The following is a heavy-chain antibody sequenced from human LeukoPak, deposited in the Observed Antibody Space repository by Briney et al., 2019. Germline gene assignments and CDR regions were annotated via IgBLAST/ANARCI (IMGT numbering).Heavy chain of an antibody. J-gene: IGHJ4*02. V-gene: IGHV3-74*01. D-gene: IGHD6-13*01. Sequence: GGSLRLSCAASGFTFRSYWMHWVRQAPGEGLVWVSRINTDGSSTSYADSVKGRFTISRDNSKNTLYLQMNSLRAEDTAVYYCAKEGRIEAAFDYWGQGTLVTVSS. CDR3: AKEGRIEAAFDY. CDR1: GFTFRSYW. CDR2: INTDGSST.